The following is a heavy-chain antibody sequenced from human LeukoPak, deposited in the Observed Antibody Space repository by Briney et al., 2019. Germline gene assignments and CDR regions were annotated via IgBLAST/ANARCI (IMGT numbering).Heavy chain of an antibody. CDR3: ARRGIAAAGYDY. CDR1: GGSISSYY. V-gene: IGHV4-59*08. J-gene: IGHJ4*02. Sequence: SETLSLTRTVSGGSISSYYWSWIRQPPGKGLEWIGYIYYSGTTNYNPSLKSRVTILVDTSKNQFSLNLSSVTAADTAVYYCARRGIAAAGYDYWGQGTLVTVSS. D-gene: IGHD6-13*01. CDR2: IYYSGTT.